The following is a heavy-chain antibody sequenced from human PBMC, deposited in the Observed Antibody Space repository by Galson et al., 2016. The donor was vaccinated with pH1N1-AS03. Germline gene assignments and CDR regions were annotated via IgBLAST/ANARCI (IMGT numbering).Heavy chain of an antibody. CDR3: ARRVYGDYVNWFDP. J-gene: IGHJ5*02. CDR2: IYYSGST. D-gene: IGHD4-17*01. V-gene: IGHV4-39*01. Sequence: CTVSGGSISTSSYYWGWIRQPPGKGLEWIGSIYYSGSTYYNPSLKSRVTISVDTSKNQFSLKLSSVTAADTAVYYCARRVYGDYVNWFDPWGQGTLVTVSS. CDR1: GGSISTSSYY.